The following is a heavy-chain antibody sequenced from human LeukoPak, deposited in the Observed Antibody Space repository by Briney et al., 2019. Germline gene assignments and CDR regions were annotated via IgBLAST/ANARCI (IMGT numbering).Heavy chain of an antibody. V-gene: IGHV1-69*06. CDR3: ARGIEEDIVVVAATPAGAFDI. CDR2: IIPIFGTA. Sequence: GSSVKVSCKASGGTFSSYAISWVRQAPGQGLEWMGGIIPIFGTANYAQKFQGRVTITADKSTSTAYMELSSLRSEDTAVYYCARGIEEDIVVVAATPAGAFDIWGQGTMVTVSS. D-gene: IGHD2-15*01. J-gene: IGHJ3*02. CDR1: GGTFSSYA.